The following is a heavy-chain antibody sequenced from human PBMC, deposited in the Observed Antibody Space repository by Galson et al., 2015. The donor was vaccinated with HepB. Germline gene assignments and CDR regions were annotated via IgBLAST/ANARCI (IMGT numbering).Heavy chain of an antibody. J-gene: IGHJ4*02. CDR1: GFTFSTYW. CDR2: IRQDGVET. CDR3: ARTKLGPLNYDFWSGFGYYFDN. V-gene: IGHV3-7*03. D-gene: IGHD3-3*01. Sequence: SLRLSCAASGFTFSTYWMSWVRQAPGKGLEWVANIRQDGVETYYVDSVKGRFTISRDNAENSLYLQMDSLRAEDTAVYYCARTKLGPLNYDFWSGFGYYFDNWGQGTLVTVSS.